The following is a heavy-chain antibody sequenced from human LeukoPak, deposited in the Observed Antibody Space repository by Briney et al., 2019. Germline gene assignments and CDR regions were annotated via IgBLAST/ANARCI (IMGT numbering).Heavy chain of an antibody. V-gene: IGHV1-46*01. CDR3: ARKGAYRALDY. J-gene: IGHJ4*02. Sequence: ASVKVSCKASGYTFTGYYMHWVRQAPGQGLEWMGWINPSGGSTSYAQKFQGRVTMTRDTSTSTVYMELSSLRSEDTAVYYCARKGAYRALDYWGQGTLVTVSS. CDR2: INPSGGST. D-gene: IGHD3-16*01. CDR1: GYTFTGYY.